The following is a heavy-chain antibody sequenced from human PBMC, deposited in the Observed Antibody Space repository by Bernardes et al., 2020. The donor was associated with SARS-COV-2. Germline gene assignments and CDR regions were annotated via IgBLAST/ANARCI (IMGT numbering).Heavy chain of an antibody. J-gene: IGHJ3*02. Sequence: GGSLRLSCAASGFTFSDYYMSWIRQAPGKGLEWVSYISSSSSYTNYADSVKGRFTISRDNAKNSLYLQMNSLRAEDTAVYYCARGGGRNYYDSSGYYWNAFDIWGQGTMVTVSS. D-gene: IGHD3-22*01. CDR1: GFTFSDYY. V-gene: IGHV3-11*06. CDR3: ARGGGRNYYDSSGYYWNAFDI. CDR2: ISSSSSYT.